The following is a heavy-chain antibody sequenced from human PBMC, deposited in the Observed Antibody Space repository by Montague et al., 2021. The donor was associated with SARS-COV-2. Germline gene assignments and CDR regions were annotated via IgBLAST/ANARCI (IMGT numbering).Heavy chain of an antibody. V-gene: IGHV3-48*03. J-gene: IGHJ4*02. D-gene: IGHD3-10*01. Sequence: SLSLSCAASGFPFSSYEMDWVRQAPGKGLEWVSYISSSDSTIYYADSVKGRFSISRDNAKNSLYLQMNSLRAKDTAVYYCARQASGSYWYYFDYWGQGTLVTVSS. CDR3: ARQASGSYWYYFDY. CDR2: ISSSDSTI. CDR1: GFPFSSYE.